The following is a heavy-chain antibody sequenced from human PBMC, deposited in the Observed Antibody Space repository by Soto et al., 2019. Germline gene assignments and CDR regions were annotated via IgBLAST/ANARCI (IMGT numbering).Heavy chain of an antibody. V-gene: IGHV4-39*01. J-gene: IGHJ3*02. Sequence: SETLSLACTVSGGSISSSSYYWGWIRQPPGKGLEWIGSIYYSTYYNPSLKSRVTISVDTSKNQFSLKLSSVIAADTAVYYCAGIFPWGAAVTPDPLDIWGQATLVTVSS. CDR2: IYYST. D-gene: IGHD6-13*01. CDR1: GGSISSSSYY. CDR3: AGIFPWGAAVTPDPLDI.